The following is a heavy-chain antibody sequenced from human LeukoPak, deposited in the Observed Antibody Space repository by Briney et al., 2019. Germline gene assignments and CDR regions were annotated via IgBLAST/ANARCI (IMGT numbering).Heavy chain of an antibody. D-gene: IGHD3-16*01. CDR2: IRSKAYGGTT. CDR3: TRESGGGKNYYYYYMDV. V-gene: IGHV3-49*03. CDR1: GFTGGDYA. Sequence: GGSRRLSCTASGFTGGDYAMSWFRQAPRKGLEWVGFIRSKAYGGTTEYAASVKSRFTISRDDSKSISYLQMNSLKTEDIAVYYCTRESGGGKNYYYYYMDVWGKGTTVTVSS. J-gene: IGHJ6*03.